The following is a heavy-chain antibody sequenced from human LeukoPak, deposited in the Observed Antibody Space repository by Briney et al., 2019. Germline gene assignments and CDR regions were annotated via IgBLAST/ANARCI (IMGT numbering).Heavy chain of an antibody. J-gene: IGHJ4*02. CDR1: GGSFSGYY. CDR3: ARAYSSGWYGY. CDR2: INHSGST. Sequence: SETLSLTCAVYGGSFSGYYWSWSRQPLGKGLEWIGEINHSGSTNYNPSLKSRVTISVDTSKNQFSLKLSSVTAADTAVYYCARAYSSGWYGYWGQGTLVTVSS. D-gene: IGHD6-19*01. V-gene: IGHV4-34*01.